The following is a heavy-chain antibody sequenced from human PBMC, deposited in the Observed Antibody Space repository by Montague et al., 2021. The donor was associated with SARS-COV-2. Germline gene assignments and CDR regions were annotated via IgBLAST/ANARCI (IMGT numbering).Heavy chain of an antibody. J-gene: IGHJ6*02. CDR1: AGSISSSNW. D-gene: IGHD3-16*01. Sequence: SETLSLTCAVSAGSISSSNWWSWVRQPPGKGLEWIAETYHSGGTNYNPSLKSRVTISVDKSKNQFSLKLSSVTAADTAVYYCARIPFGYYGMDVWGQGTTVTVSS. V-gene: IGHV4-4*02. CDR3: ARIPFGYYGMDV. CDR2: TYHSGGT.